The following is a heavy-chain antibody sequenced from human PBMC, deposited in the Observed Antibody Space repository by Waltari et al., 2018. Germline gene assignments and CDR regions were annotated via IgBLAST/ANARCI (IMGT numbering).Heavy chain of an antibody. D-gene: IGHD2-15*01. CDR3: ARDRGRGLYLDS. Sequence: QVQLQASGPGLVKPSGTLSLPCAVSGDSISGIDWWNWVRQPPGKGLEWIGQVHRSGRTHYNPSLESRVTVSIETSNKQFSLILTSATAADTAVYYCARDRGRGLYLDSWGQGTLVTVSP. J-gene: IGHJ4*02. CDR1: GDSISGIDW. CDR2: VHRSGRT. V-gene: IGHV4-4*02.